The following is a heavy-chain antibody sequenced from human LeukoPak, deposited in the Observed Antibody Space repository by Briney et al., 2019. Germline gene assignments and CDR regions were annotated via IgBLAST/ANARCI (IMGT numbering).Heavy chain of an antibody. CDR2: INPSGGST. CDR1: GYTFTSYY. V-gene: IGHV1-46*01. D-gene: IGHD1-26*01. Sequence: SVQVSCQASGYTFTSYYMHWVRQAPGRGLEWMGIINPSGGSTSYAQKFQGRVTMTRDTSTSTVYMELSSLRSEDTAVYYCAREKPFSGSYYIAWFDPWGQGTLVTVSS. CDR3: AREKPFSGSYYIAWFDP. J-gene: IGHJ5*02.